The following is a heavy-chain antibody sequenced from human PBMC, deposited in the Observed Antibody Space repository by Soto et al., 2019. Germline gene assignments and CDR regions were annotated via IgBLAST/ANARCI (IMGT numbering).Heavy chain of an antibody. D-gene: IGHD3-10*01. CDR3: ARHSKTGVLWFGELLLPRL. CDR2: IYYSGST. V-gene: IGHV4-39*01. Sequence: PSETLSLSCTVCGGSISSSSYYWGWIRQPPGKGLEWIGSIYYSGSTYYNPSLKSRVTISVDTSKNQFSLKLSSVTAADTAVYYCARHSKTGVLWFGELLLPRLWGQGTLVTVSS. CDR1: GGSISSSSYY. J-gene: IGHJ4*02.